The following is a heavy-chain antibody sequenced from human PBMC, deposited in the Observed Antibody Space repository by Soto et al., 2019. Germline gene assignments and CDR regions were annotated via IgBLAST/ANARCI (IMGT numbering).Heavy chain of an antibody. Sequence: ASMKVSCKTSGYTFTSYYIHWVRQATGQGLEWMGWMNPNNGYTDYAQKFQGRVTMTRDTSLSTAYMELSSLTSDDTAVYYCARGRGWRDYWGQGTLVTVSS. D-gene: IGHD6-19*01. CDR3: ARGRGWRDY. V-gene: IGHV1-8*01. CDR2: MNPNNGYT. CDR1: GYTFTSYY. J-gene: IGHJ4*02.